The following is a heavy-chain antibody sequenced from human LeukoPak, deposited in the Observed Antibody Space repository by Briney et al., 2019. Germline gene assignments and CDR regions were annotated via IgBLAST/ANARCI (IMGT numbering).Heavy chain of an antibody. D-gene: IGHD1-26*01. CDR3: ARDRWELLDS. Sequence: GGSLRLSCAASGFTFSSYSMNWVRQAPGKGLEWVSSISSSSSYIYSADSVKGRFTISRDNAKNSLYLQMNSLRAEDTAVYYCARDRWELLDSWGQGTLVTVSS. J-gene: IGHJ4*02. V-gene: IGHV3-21*01. CDR1: GFTFSSYS. CDR2: ISSSSSYI.